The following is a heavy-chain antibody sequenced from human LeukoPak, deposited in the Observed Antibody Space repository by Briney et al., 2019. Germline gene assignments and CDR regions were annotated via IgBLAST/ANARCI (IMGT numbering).Heavy chain of an antibody. D-gene: IGHD2-2*01. Sequence: GGSLRLSCAASGFTFSSYSMNWVRQAPGKGLEWVSSISSSSSYIYYADSVKGRSTISRDNAKNSLYLQMNSLRAEDTAVYYCARVDCSSTSCWFDYWGQGTLVTVSS. V-gene: IGHV3-21*01. CDR2: ISSSSSYI. CDR1: GFTFSSYS. CDR3: ARVDCSSTSCWFDY. J-gene: IGHJ4*02.